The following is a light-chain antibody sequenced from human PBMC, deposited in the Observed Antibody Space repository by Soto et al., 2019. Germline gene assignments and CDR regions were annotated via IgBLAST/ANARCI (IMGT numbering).Light chain of an antibody. J-gene: IGLJ2*01. CDR1: NIGSKS. Sequence: SYELTQPPSVSVAPGKTARITCGGNNIGSKSVPWYQQKPGQAPVLVIYYDNDRPSGIPERFSGSNSGNTATLTISRVEAGDEADYYCQVWDSSSDHVVFGGGTKVTVL. CDR3: QVWDSSSDHVV. CDR2: YDN. V-gene: IGLV3-21*04.